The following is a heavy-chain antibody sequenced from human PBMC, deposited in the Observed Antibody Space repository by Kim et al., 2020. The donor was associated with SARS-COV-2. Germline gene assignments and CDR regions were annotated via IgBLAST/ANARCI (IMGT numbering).Heavy chain of an antibody. CDR2: ISAYNGNT. D-gene: IGHD5-12*01. V-gene: IGHV1-18*04. CDR3: ARDHADTRRGYSGYEDY. J-gene: IGHJ4*02. CDR1: GYTFTSYG. Sequence: ASVKVSCKASGYTFTSYGISWVRQAPGQGLEWMGWISAYNGNTNYAQKLQGRVTMTTDTSTSTAYMELRSLRSDDTAVYYCARDHADTRRGYSGYEDYWGQGTLVTVSS.